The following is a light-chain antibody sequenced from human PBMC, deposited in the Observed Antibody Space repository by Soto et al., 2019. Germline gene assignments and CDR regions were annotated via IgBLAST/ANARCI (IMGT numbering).Light chain of an antibody. J-gene: IGKJ4*01. CDR1: QGISRY. CDR2: AAS. Sequence: IQLTQSPSSLSASVGDSVTITCRASQGISRYLAWYQQKPGRAPQLLISAASTLQSGVPSRFSDSASGTHFTLVLSSLQPEDFATYSCQQLNTYPVTSGGGDKVEIK. CDR3: QQLNTYPVT. V-gene: IGKV1-9*01.